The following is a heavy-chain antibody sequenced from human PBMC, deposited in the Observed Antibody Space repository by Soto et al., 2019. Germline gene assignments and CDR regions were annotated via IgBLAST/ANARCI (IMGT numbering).Heavy chain of an antibody. D-gene: IGHD6-19*01. V-gene: IGHV1-46*03. J-gene: IGHJ4*02. CDR3: ARGGDGRGWYDAHY. CDR2: INASGGGT. CDR1: GYTFTRYY. Sequence: QVQLVQSGAEVKEPGASVKVSCKASGYTFTRYYMHWVRQAPGQGLEWMGIINASGGGTSYTPKLQGRVTMTRDTSTSTVYMELSSLRSEDTAVYYCARGGDGRGWYDAHYWGQGTLVTVSS.